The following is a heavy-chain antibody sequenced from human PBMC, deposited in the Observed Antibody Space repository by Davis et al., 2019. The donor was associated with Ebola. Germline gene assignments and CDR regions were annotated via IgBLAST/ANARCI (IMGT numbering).Heavy chain of an antibody. CDR1: GYSFTSYW. CDR3: ARQESLYGWSDY. V-gene: IGHV5-10-1*04. D-gene: IGHD3-10*01. CDR2: IYPSDSYT. Sequence: GESLKISCTASGYSFTSYWISWVRQMPGKGLEWMGMIYPSDSYTNYSPSFEGQVTISVDRSITTAYLQWRSLRASDTAIYYCARQESLYGWSDYWGRGTLVTVSS. J-gene: IGHJ4*02.